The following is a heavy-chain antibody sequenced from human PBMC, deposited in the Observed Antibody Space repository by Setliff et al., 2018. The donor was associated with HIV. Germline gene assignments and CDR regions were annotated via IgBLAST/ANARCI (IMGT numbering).Heavy chain of an antibody. CDR3: ARDRGGAARPFDY. Sequence: ASVKVSCKASGYTFTGYYMHWVRQAPGQGLEWMGWINPNSGGTNYAQKFQSRVTMTRDTSISTAYMELSRLRSDDTAVYYCARDRGGAARPFDYWGQGTLVTVSS. J-gene: IGHJ4*02. D-gene: IGHD6-6*01. CDR2: INPNSGGT. CDR1: GYTFTGYY. V-gene: IGHV1-2*02.